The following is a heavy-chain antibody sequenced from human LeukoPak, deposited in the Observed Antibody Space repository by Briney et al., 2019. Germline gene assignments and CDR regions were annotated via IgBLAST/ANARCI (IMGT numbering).Heavy chain of an antibody. D-gene: IGHD6-13*01. Sequence: PSETLSLTCSVSSGSINSSSYYWGWIRQPAGKGLEWIGRIYTSGSTNYNPSLKSRVTMSVDTSKKQFSLKLNSVTAADTAVYYCATYDQQLAFDNWGQGTLVTVSS. V-gene: IGHV4-61*02. CDR3: ATYDQQLAFDN. CDR2: IYTSGST. J-gene: IGHJ4*02. CDR1: SGSINSSSYY.